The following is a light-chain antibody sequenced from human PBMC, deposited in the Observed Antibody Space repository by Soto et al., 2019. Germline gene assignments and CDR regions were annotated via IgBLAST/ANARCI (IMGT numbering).Light chain of an antibody. CDR1: SSNIGAGYD. V-gene: IGLV1-40*01. CDR2: GNS. Sequence: QSVLTQPPSVSGAPGQRVTISCTGSSSNIGAGYDVHWYQQLPGTAPKLLIYGNSNRPSGVPDRFSGPKSGTAASLAITGLQAEDDADCYCQSSDSSLSGSVFGGGTKVPVL. J-gene: IGLJ3*02. CDR3: QSSDSSLSGSV.